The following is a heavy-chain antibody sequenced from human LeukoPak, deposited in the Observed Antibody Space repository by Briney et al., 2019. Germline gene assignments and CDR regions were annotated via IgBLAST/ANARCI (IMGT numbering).Heavy chain of an antibody. CDR2: IYYGGNT. V-gene: IGHV4-59*01. Sequence: TSETLSLTCTVSGGSISTYYGNWIRQPPGRGLEWIGYIYYGGNTNYNPSLRSRVTISMDTSKNQFSLKVNSVTAADTAVYFCASGPRNYYYSGSYHYWGQGTLVTVSS. D-gene: IGHD3-10*01. J-gene: IGHJ4*02. CDR1: GGSISTYY. CDR3: ASGPRNYYYSGSYHY.